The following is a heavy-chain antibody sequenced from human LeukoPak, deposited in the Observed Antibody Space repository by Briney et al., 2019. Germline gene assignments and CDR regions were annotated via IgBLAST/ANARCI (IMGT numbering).Heavy chain of an antibody. D-gene: IGHD3-10*01. CDR3: ARDFYGSASSKPYYYYGMDV. V-gene: IGHV1-2*02. CDR2: INPNSGGT. J-gene: IGHJ6*02. Sequence: ASVKVSCKASGYTFTGYYMHWVRQAPGQGLEWMGWINPNSGGTNFAQKFQGRVTMTRDTSISSAYMELSSLRSDDTAVYYCARDFYGSASSKPYYYYGMDVWGQGTTVTVSS. CDR1: GYTFTGYY.